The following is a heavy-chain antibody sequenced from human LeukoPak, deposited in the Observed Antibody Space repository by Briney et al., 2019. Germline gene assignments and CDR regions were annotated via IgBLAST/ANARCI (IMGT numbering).Heavy chain of an antibody. D-gene: IGHD3-22*01. Sequence: QTLSLTCAISGDSVSSNSAAWNWIRQSPSRGLEWLGRTYYRSKWYNDYAVSVKSRITINPDTSKNQFSLQLNSVTPEDTAVYYCAWSVYDSSGYYSPLGYWGQGTLVTVST. J-gene: IGHJ4*02. CDR3: AWSVYDSSGYYSPLGY. CDR1: GDSVSSNSAA. CDR2: TYYRSKWYN. V-gene: IGHV6-1*01.